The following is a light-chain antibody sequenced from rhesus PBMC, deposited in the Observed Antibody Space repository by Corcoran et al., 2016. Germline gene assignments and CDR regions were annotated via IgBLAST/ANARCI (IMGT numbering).Light chain of an antibody. CDR3: QQGYDTPLT. J-gene: IGKJ4*01. V-gene: IGKV1-74*01. CDR1: ENVNTH. Sequence: DIQMTQSPSSLSASVGDRVTITCRASENVNTHLNWYQQKPGKAPKLLIYKASTLQRGVPSRFSGSGSGTDYTFTINSLQPEDVATYYGQQGYDTPLTFGGGTKVELK. CDR2: KAS.